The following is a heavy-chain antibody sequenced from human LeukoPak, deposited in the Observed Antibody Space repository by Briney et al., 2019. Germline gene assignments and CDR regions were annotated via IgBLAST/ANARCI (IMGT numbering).Heavy chain of an antibody. V-gene: IGHV4-39*01. CDR1: GASINRSSYS. Sequence: SETLSLTCTVSGASINRSSYSWAWTRQPPGKGLEWIGSMSHSDSPYYNPSLRSRVTISVDTSKNQLSLRLTSVTAADRAVYYCARQPPYSGTFDIWGQGTMVTVSS. CDR2: MSHSDSP. J-gene: IGHJ3*02. D-gene: IGHD2-21*01. CDR3: ARQPPYSGTFDI.